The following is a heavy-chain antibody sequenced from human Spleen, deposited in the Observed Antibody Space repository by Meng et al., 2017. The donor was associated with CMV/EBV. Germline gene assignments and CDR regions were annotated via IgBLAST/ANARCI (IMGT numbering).Heavy chain of an antibody. CDR3: AKDSRRGGIVVVPAASYYFDY. D-gene: IGHD2-2*01. V-gene: IGHV3-23*01. J-gene: IGHJ4*02. CDR1: QFTFSSYA. Sequence: GESLKISCATSQFTFSSYAMTWVRQAPGKGLEWVSAISASADRTYYTDSVKGRFVISRDNSKNTVYLQLNSLRAEDTAVYYCAKDSRRGGIVVVPAASYYFDYWGQGTLVTVSS. CDR2: ISASADRT.